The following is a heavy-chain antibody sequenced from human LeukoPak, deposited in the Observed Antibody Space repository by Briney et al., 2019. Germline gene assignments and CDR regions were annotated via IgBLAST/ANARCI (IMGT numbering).Heavy chain of an antibody. CDR1: GGSFSSSSYY. V-gene: IGHV4-39*01. CDR3: ASKGNREYSSSSYYFDY. CDR2: IYYSGST. Sequence: KTSETLSLTCTVSGGSFSSSSYYWGWIRQPPGKGLEWIGSIYYSGSTYYNPSLKSRVTISVDTSKNQFSLKLSSVTAADTAVYYCASKGNREYSSSSYYFDYRGQGTLVTVSS. J-gene: IGHJ4*02. D-gene: IGHD6-6*01.